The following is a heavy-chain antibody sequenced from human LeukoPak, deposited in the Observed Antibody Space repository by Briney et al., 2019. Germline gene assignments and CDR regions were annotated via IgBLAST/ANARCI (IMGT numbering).Heavy chain of an antibody. J-gene: IGHJ4*02. V-gene: IGHV3-11*04. CDR1: GFTFSDYY. Sequence: GGSMRLSCAASGFTFSDYYMSWIRQAPGEGLEWVSYFISSGGTIYYADSVKGRFTISRDNAKNSLYLQMNSLRAEDTAVYYCAREAYYYDSSGYPTENYFDYWGQGTLVTVSS. CDR3: AREAYYYDSSGYPTENYFDY. CDR2: FISSGGTI. D-gene: IGHD3-22*01.